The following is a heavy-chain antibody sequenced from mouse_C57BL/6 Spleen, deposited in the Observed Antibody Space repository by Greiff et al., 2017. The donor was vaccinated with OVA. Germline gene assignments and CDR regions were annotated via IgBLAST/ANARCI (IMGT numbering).Heavy chain of an antibody. J-gene: IGHJ4*01. V-gene: IGHV7-3*01. CDR2: IRNKANGYTT. CDR3: ARSTAGYAMDD. Sequence: EVKVEESGGGLVQPGGSLSLSCAASGFTFTDYYMSWVRQPPGKALEWLGFIRNKANGYTTEYSVSVKGRFTISRDNSQSILYLQMNALGAEDSATYYCARSTAGYAMDDWGQGTSVTVSS. CDR1: GFTFTDYY.